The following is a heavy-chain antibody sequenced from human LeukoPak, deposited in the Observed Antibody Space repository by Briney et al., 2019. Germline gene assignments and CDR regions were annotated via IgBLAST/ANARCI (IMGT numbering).Heavy chain of an antibody. J-gene: IGHJ5*02. CDR1: GGSFSGYY. Sequence: SETLSLTCAVYGGSFSGYYWSWLRQPPGKGLEWIGEINHSGSTNYNPSLKSRVTISVDTSKNQFSLRLSSVTAADTAVYYCARGGLRYQLLSWFDPWGQGTLVTVSS. CDR3: ARGGLRYQLLSWFDP. D-gene: IGHD2-2*01. V-gene: IGHV4-34*01. CDR2: INHSGST.